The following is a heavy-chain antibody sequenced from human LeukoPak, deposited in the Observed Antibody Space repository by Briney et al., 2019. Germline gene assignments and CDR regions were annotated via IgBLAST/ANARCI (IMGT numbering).Heavy chain of an antibody. Sequence: GGSLRLSCAASGFTFSSYGMHWVRQAPGKGLEWVAVIWYDGSNKYYADSVKGRFTISRDNSKNTLYLQMNSLRAEDTAVYYCARDVVPAASGIDYWGQGTLVTVSS. J-gene: IGHJ4*02. D-gene: IGHD2-2*01. CDR2: IWYDGSNK. V-gene: IGHV3-33*01. CDR1: GFTFSSYG. CDR3: ARDVVPAASGIDY.